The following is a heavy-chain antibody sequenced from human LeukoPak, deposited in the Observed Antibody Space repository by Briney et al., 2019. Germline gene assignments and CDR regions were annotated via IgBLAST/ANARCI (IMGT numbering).Heavy chain of an antibody. CDR1: GFTVSSNY. J-gene: IGHJ4*02. CDR2: ISGSGGST. D-gene: IGHD3-10*01. Sequence: PGGSLRLSCAASGFTVSSNYMSWVRQAPGKGLEWVSAISGSGGSTYYADSVKGRFTISRDNSKNTLYLQMNTLRAEDTAVYYCAKDSVVRGVIIKGLDYWGQGTLVTVSS. V-gene: IGHV3-23*01. CDR3: AKDSVVRGVIIKGLDY.